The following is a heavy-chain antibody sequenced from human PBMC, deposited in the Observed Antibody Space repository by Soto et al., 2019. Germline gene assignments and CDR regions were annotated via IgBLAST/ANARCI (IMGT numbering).Heavy chain of an antibody. D-gene: IGHD3-9*01. Sequence: QVQLQESGPGLVKPSETLSLTCTVSGGSISSYYWSWIRQPPGKGLEWIGYTYYSGSTNYNPSLKRRVPTQVDXXTXQXXLKLSCVTAADTAVYYCARTQYHDILTGRYYGMDVWGQGTTVTVSS. J-gene: IGHJ6*02. V-gene: IGHV4-59*01. CDR1: GGSISSYY. CDR2: TYYSGST. CDR3: ARTQYHDILTGRYYGMDV.